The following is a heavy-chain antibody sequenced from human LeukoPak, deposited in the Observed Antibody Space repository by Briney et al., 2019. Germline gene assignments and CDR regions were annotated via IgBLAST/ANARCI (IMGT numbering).Heavy chain of an antibody. CDR3: TRGSTTVTTDFDY. J-gene: IGHJ4*02. CDR1: GFTFCGSA. V-gene: IGHV3-73*01. Sequence: GGSLRLSCAASGFTFCGSAMHWVRQASGKGLEWVGRIRSKPNSYATAYAASVKGRFTISRDDSKNTAYLQMNSLKTEDTAVYYCTRGSTTVTTDFDYWGQGTLVTVSS. D-gene: IGHD4-17*01. CDR2: IRSKPNSYAT.